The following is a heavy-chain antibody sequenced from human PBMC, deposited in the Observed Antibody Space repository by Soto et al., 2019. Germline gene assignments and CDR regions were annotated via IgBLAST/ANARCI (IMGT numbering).Heavy chain of an antibody. V-gene: IGHV5-10-1*01. J-gene: IGHJ6*02. CDR3: ARLGRGTVGMDV. D-gene: IGHD4-17*01. CDR2: IDPSDSYT. Sequence: GESLKISCEAFGYNFTHYWINWVRQMPGKGLEWMGRIDPSDSYTHYGPSFQGHVTISFDKSISTAYLQCSSLEASDTAMYYCARLGRGTVGMDVWDQGTTVTVSS. CDR1: GYNFTHYW.